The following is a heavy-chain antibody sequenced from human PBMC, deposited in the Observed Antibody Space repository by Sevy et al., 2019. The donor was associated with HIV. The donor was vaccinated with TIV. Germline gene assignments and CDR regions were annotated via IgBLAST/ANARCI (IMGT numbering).Heavy chain of an antibody. CDR3: AKEPKPLRGASYYFDY. Sequence: GGSLRLSCAASGFTFSSYAMSWVRQAPGKGLEWVSGNSGSGGSTSYADSVKGRFTTSRDNSTNTLYLQMNSLRAEDTAVDYCAKEPKPLRGASYYFDYWGQGTLVTVSS. CDR1: GFTFSSYA. D-gene: IGHD3-10*01. J-gene: IGHJ4*02. V-gene: IGHV3-23*01. CDR2: NSGSGGST.